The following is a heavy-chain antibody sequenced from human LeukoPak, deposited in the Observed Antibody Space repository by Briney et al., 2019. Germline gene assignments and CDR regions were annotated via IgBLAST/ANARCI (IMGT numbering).Heavy chain of an antibody. CDR1: GGSISSSSYY. V-gene: IGHV4-39*01. J-gene: IGHJ6*02. CDR2: IYSGGST. Sequence: SETLSLTCTVSGGSISSSSYYWDWIRQSPGKGLEWIGNIYSGGSTYYNPSLKSRVGTSVDTSKNQSSLKLSSVTAADTAVYYCGRMISANFYFYYGMDVWGQGTTVTVSS. CDR3: GRMISANFYFYYGMDV. D-gene: IGHD4/OR15-4a*01.